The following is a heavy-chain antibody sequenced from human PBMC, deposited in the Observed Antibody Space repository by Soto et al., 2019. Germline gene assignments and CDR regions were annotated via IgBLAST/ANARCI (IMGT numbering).Heavy chain of an antibody. V-gene: IGHV4-34*01. J-gene: IGHJ4*02. CDR1: GGSFSVYS. D-gene: IGHD2-8*02. Sequence: QVQLQQWGAGLLKPLETLSLTCAVYGGSFSVYSWTWIRQPPGTGLEGIGEINHTGSTNYNPSLKSRVTISVDTSKNQFSLKLTSVTAADTAVYYCARDKITGLFDYWGQGTLVTVSS. CDR3: ARDKITGLFDY. CDR2: INHTGST.